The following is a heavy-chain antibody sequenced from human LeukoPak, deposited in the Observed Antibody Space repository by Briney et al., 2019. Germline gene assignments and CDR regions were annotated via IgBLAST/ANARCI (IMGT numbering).Heavy chain of an antibody. CDR1: GFTFDDYA. J-gene: IGHJ6*03. CDR2: ISWNSGSI. Sequence: GGSLRLSCAASGFTFDDYAMHWVRQAPGKGLEWVSGISWNSGSIGYADSVKGRFTISRDNAKNSLYLQMNSLRAEDTAVYYCARVGYSSSWYVRYYMDVWGKGTTVTVSS. V-gene: IGHV3-9*01. CDR3: ARVGYSSSWYVRYYMDV. D-gene: IGHD6-13*01.